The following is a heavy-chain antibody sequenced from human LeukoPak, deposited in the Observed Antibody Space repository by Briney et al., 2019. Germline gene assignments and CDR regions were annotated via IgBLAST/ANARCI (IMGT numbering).Heavy chain of an antibody. CDR3: AHPAWSRTYYYGMDV. Sequence: GASVKVSCKASGGTFSSYAISWVRQAPGQGLEWVGGIIPIFGTANYAQKFQGRVTITADESTSTAYMELSSLRSEDTAVYYCAHPAWSRTYYYGMDVWGQGTTVTVSS. D-gene: IGHD1-7*01. J-gene: IGHJ6*02. V-gene: IGHV1-69*13. CDR2: IIPIFGTA. CDR1: GGTFSSYA.